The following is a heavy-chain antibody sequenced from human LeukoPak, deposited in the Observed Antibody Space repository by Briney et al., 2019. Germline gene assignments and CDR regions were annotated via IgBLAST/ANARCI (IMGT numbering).Heavy chain of an antibody. CDR3: ARVWVGVAGPNHFDY. Sequence: SQTLSLTCTVSGGSISSGGYYWSWIRQPPGKGLEWIGYIYYSGSTNYNPSLKSRVTISVDTSKNQFSLKLSSVTAADTAVYYCARVWVGVAGPNHFDYWGQGTLVTVSS. D-gene: IGHD6-19*01. J-gene: IGHJ4*02. V-gene: IGHV4-61*08. CDR1: GGSISSGGYY. CDR2: IYYSGST.